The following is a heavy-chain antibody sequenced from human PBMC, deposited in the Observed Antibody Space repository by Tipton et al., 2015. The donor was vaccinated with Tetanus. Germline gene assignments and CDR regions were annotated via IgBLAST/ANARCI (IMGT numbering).Heavy chain of an antibody. CDR3: ARDAGYRRNYFDF. D-gene: IGHD2-2*02. V-gene: IGHV3-30*03. Sequence: QLVQSGGGLVKPGGSLRVSCVVSEFTFSTYSMNWVRQAPGKGLEWVAGMSFDGSSESYADSVRGRFTISRDNFRNTLSLQMRGLGADDTAVYYCARDAGYRRNYFDFWGQGTLVTVSS. CDR1: EFTFSTYS. CDR2: MSFDGSSE. J-gene: IGHJ4*02.